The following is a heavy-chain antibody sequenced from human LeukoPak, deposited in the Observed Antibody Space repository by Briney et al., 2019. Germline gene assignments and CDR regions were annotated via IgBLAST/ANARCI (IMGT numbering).Heavy chain of an antibody. Sequence: ASETLSLTCTVSGGSISSSSYYWGWIRQPPGKGLEWIGSIYYSGSTYYNPSLKSRVTISVDTSKNQFSLKLSSVTAADTAVYYCARVSSGDYYYYYYYMDVWGKGTTVTVSS. CDR3: ARVSSGDYYYYYYYMDV. CDR1: GGSISSSSYY. V-gene: IGHV4-39*07. J-gene: IGHJ6*03. CDR2: IYYSGST. D-gene: IGHD2-21*02.